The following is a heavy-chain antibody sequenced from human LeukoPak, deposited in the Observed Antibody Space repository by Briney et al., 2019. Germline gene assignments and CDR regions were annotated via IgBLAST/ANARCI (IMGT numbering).Heavy chain of an antibody. CDR2: ISAYNGNT. V-gene: IGHV1-18*01. CDR3: ARDLPPYCSSTSCYDAFDI. J-gene: IGHJ3*02. D-gene: IGHD2-2*01. CDR1: GGTFSSYA. Sequence: ASVKVSCKASGGTFSSYAISWVRQAPGQGLEWMGWISAYNGNTNYAQKLQGRVTMTTDTSTSTAYMELRSLRSDDTAVYYCARDLPPYCSSTSCYDAFDIWGQGTMVTVSS.